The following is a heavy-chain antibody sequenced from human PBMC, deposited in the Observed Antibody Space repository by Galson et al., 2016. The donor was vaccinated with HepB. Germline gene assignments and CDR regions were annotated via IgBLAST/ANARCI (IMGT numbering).Heavy chain of an antibody. CDR3: AIRLYSSGSFDY. J-gene: IGHJ4*02. V-gene: IGHV5-10-1*01. CDR2: IDPRDSYT. D-gene: IGHD6-19*01. Sequence: QSGAEVKKPGESLRISCMGSGYNFITYWISWVRQMPGKGLEWMGSIDPRDSYTNYSPSFQGHVTISTDRSISTAYLQWSSPKASDTAIYYCAIRLYSSGSFDYWGQGTLVTVAS. CDR1: GYNFITYW.